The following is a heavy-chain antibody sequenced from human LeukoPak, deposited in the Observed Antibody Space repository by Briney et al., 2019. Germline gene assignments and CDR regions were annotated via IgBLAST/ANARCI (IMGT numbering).Heavy chain of an antibody. CDR2: IYHSGST. V-gene: IGHV4-34*01. J-gene: IGHJ3*02. Sequence: SSETLSLTCAVYGGSFSGYYWSWIRQPPGKGLEWIGEIYHSGSTNYNPSLKSRVTISVDKSENQFSLKLTSVTAADTAVYYCARKTYDSSGLIPHPGVFDIWGQGTVVTVSS. CDR1: GGSFSGYY. CDR3: ARKTYDSSGLIPHPGVFDI. D-gene: IGHD3-22*01.